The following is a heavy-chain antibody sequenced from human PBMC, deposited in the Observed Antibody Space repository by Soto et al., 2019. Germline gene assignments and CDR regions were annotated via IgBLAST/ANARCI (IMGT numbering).Heavy chain of an antibody. Sequence: SETLSLTFTVSGVSISSYYRSWIRHPPGKGLEWIGYIYYSGSTNYNPSLKSRVTISVDTSKNQFSLKLSSVTAADTAVYYCARDLTRDGYNTIDYWGQGTLVTVSS. CDR2: IYYSGST. D-gene: IGHD5-12*01. CDR1: GVSISSYY. V-gene: IGHV4-59*01. CDR3: ARDLTRDGYNTIDY. J-gene: IGHJ4*02.